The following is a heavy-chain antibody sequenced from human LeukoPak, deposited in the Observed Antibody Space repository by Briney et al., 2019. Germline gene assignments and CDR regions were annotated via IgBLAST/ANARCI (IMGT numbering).Heavy chain of an antibody. V-gene: IGHV3-33*08. CDR1: GFTFSSYA. Sequence: GGSLRLSCAASGFTFSSYAMSWVRQAPGKGLEWVAFIRYDGSNKYYADSVKGRFTISRDNSKNTLYLQMNSLRVEDTAVYYCARRAGAYSHPYDYWGQGTLVTVSS. CDR2: IRYDGSNK. CDR3: ARRAGAYSHPYDY. D-gene: IGHD4/OR15-4a*01. J-gene: IGHJ4*02.